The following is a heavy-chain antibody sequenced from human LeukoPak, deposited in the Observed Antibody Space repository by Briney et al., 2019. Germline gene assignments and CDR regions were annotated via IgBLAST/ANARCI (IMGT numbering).Heavy chain of an antibody. V-gene: IGHV1-2*02. J-gene: IGHJ6*03. CDR2: INPNSGGT. CDR3: AKSAVPAAILGGYYHMDV. CDR1: GYTFTGYY. D-gene: IGHD2-2*01. Sequence: WASVKVSCKASGYTFTGYYMHWVRQAPGQGLEWMGWINPNSGGTNYAQKFQGRVTMTRDTSISTAYMELSRLRSDDTAVYYCAKSAVPAAILGGYYHMDVWGKGTTVTISS.